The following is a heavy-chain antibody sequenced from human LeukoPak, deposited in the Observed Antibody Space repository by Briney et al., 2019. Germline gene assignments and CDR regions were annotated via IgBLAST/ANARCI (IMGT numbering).Heavy chain of an antibody. Sequence: GGSLRLSCAASGFIVNYYYMSWVRQAPGKGLEWVSIIYSDGSTYYADSVKGRFTVSRGDSKNTVYLQMSSLRSEDTAVYYCARGWADSWGQGILVTVSS. CDR3: ARGWADS. J-gene: IGHJ4*02. CDR2: IYSDGST. V-gene: IGHV3-53*01. D-gene: IGHD1-26*01. CDR1: GFIVNYYY.